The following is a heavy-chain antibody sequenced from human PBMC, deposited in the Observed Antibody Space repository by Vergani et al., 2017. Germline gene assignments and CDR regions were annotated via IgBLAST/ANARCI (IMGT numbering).Heavy chain of an antibody. CDR2: INAGNGNT. J-gene: IGHJ6*03. D-gene: IGHD1-26*01. Sequence: QVQLVQSGAEVKKPGASVKVSCKASGYTFTSYAMHWVRQAPGQRLEWMGWINAGNGNTKYSQKFQGRVTITRDTFASTAYMELSSLRSEDTAVYYCARAGSSYYYYYMDVWGKGTTVTVSS. V-gene: IGHV1-3*01. CDR3: ARAGSSYYYYYMDV. CDR1: GYTFTSYA.